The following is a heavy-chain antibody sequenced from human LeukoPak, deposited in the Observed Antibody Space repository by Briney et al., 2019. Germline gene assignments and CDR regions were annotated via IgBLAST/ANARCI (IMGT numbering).Heavy chain of an antibody. CDR3: AKGVWAPRFDS. CDR1: GASFSYDY. V-gene: IGHV4-34*01. D-gene: IGHD7-27*01. Sequence: SETLSLTCAVYGASFSYDYWSWIRQAPGKGLEWIGEINHSGSITFNPSLKSRVTISAEKSKSQFSLRLTSVTAADTAVYYCAKGVWAPRFDSWGQGTLVTVSS. J-gene: IGHJ5*01. CDR2: INHSGSI.